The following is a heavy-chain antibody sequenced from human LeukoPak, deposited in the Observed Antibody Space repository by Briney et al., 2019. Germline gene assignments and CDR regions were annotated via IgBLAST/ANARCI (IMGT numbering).Heavy chain of an antibody. CDR1: GFTFSSYA. J-gene: IGHJ3*02. CDR3: ARERDAFDI. Sequence: PGGSLRLSCAASGFTFSSYAMSWVRQAPGKGLEWVSYISSSSSTIYYADSVKGRFTISRDNAKNSLYLQMNSLRAEDTAVYYCARERDAFDIWGQGTMVTVSS. CDR2: ISSSSSTI. V-gene: IGHV3-48*01.